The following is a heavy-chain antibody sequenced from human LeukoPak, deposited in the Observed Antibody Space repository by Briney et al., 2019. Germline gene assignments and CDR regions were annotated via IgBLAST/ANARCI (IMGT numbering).Heavy chain of an antibody. D-gene: IGHD5-18*01. CDR1: GFTFSSYA. V-gene: IGHV3-23*01. J-gene: IGHJ4*02. Sequence: GGSLRLSCAASGFTFSSYAMSWVRQAPGKGLEWVSAISGSGGSTYYADSVKGRFTISRDNSKNTLYLQMNSLRAEDTAVYYCAKDVNGYSYGLRGYFDYWGQGTLVTVSS. CDR2: ISGSGGST. CDR3: AKDVNGYSYGLRGYFDY.